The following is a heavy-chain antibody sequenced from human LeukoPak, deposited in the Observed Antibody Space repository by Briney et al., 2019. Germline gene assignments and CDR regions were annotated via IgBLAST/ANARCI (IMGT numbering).Heavy chain of an antibody. V-gene: IGHV4-39*02. D-gene: IGHD4-23*01. CDR2: MYFSGTT. J-gene: IGHJ6*02. Sequence: SETLSLTCSVSGVPISSRSYYWGWIRQPPGKGLEWIGSMYFSGTTYYNPSLKSRVTMSVHTPENHLSLKLTSVTATDTAVYYCARVSALRWYYYYYYGMDVWGQGTTVTVSS. CDR3: ARVSALRWYYYYYYGMDV. CDR1: GVPISSRSYY.